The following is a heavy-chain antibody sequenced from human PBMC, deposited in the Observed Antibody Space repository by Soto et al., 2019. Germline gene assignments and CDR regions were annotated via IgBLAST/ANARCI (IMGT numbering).Heavy chain of an antibody. V-gene: IGHV1-69*12. CDR1: GGTFRSYA. CDR2: IIPMFGPA. D-gene: IGHD2-15*01. J-gene: IGHJ6*04. CDR3: AGAVVVAEAVYQYYALDA. Sequence: QVQLVQSGAEVKKPGSSVKVSCKASGGTFRSYAINWVRQAPGQGLEWMGRIIPMFGPANYAQKFQGRVTFPADESTRTAYRELGRLRFEDTAMYYCAGAVVVAEAVYQYYALDAWGKGTPVTVS.